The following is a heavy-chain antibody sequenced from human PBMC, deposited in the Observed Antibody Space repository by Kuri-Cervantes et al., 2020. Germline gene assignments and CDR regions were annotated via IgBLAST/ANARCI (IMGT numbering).Heavy chain of an antibody. CDR1: GGSFSGYY. D-gene: IGHD3-16*01. CDR3: ARANYIWGSYVD. Sequence: SQTLSLTCAVYGGSFSGYYWSWIRQPPGKGLEWIGDIVNTGSTNYRPSLKSRVIMSVDTSKNQFSLRLSSVTAADTAVYYCARANYIWGSYVDWGQGTLVTVSS. CDR2: IVNTGST. V-gene: IGHV4-34*10. J-gene: IGHJ4*02.